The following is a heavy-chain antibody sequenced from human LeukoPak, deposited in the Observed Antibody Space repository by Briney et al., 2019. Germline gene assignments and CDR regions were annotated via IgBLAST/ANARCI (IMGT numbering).Heavy chain of an antibody. J-gene: IGHJ4*02. D-gene: IGHD7-27*01. CDR2: ITTSDGNT. V-gene: IGHV3-23*01. CDR3: AKDGGLWVSAHWGDS. Sequence: GGSLRLSCAASGFTFSSYTMSWVRQAPGKGLEWVSTITTSDGNTYYADSAKGRFTVSRDNSKNTLFLQMNSLRAEDTAVYYCAKDGGLWVSAHWGDSWGRGTLVTVSS. CDR1: GFTFSSYT.